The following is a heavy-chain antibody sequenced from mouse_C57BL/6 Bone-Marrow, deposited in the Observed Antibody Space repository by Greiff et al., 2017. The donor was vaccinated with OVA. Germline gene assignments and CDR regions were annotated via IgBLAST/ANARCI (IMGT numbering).Heavy chain of an antibody. V-gene: IGHV5-9-1*02. CDR2: ISSGGDYI. CDR3: TRDFRTIDY. Sequence: DVMLVESGEGLVKPGGSLKLSCAASGFTFSSYAMSLVRQTPEKRLEWVAYISSGGDYIYYADTVKGRFTISRDNARNTLYLQMSSLKSEDTAMYYCTRDFRTIDYWGQGTTLTVSS. J-gene: IGHJ2*01. CDR1: GFTFSSYA.